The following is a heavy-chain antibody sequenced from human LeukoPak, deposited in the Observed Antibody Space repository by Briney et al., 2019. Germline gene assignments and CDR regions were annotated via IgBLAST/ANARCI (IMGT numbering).Heavy chain of an antibody. J-gene: IGHJ6*03. CDR2: IYYSGST. D-gene: IGHD7-27*01. V-gene: IGHV4-39*01. CDR1: GGSISSSSYY. Sequence: SETLSLTCTVSGGSISSSSYYWGWIRQPPGKGLEWIGSIYYSGSTYYNPSLKSRVTISVDTSKNQFSLKLSSVTAADTAVYYCAGLGTTTGYYYMDVWGKGTTVTVSS. CDR3: AGLGTTTGYYYMDV.